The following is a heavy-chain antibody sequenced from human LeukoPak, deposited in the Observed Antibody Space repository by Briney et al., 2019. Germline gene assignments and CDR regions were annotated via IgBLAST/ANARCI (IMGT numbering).Heavy chain of an antibody. Sequence: GASVKVSCKASGYTFRTYSISLVRQAPGLGLEWKGRIIPMSNTADYAQKFQDRVTITADKSTNTAYMELSSLRSEDTAVYYCARGFCTSSHCYNDFDYWGQGTLVTVSS. D-gene: IGHD2-2*01. V-gene: IGHV1-69*06. J-gene: IGHJ4*02. CDR1: GYTFRTYS. CDR2: IIPMSNTA. CDR3: ARGFCTSSHCYNDFDY.